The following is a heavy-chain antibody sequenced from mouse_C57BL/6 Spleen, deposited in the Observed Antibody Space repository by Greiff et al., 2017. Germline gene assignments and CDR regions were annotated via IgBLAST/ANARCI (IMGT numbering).Heavy chain of an antibody. CDR2: ISDGGSYT. J-gene: IGHJ3*01. V-gene: IGHV5-4*01. D-gene: IGHD1-1*01. CDR1: GFTFSSYA. CDR3: ASEITTVVAPFAY. Sequence: EVQRVESGGGLVKPGGSLKLSCAASGFTFSSYAMSWVRQTPEKRLEWVATISDGGSYTYYPDNVKGRFTISRDNAKNNLYLQMSHLKSEDTAMYYCASEITTVVAPFAYWGQGTLVTVSA.